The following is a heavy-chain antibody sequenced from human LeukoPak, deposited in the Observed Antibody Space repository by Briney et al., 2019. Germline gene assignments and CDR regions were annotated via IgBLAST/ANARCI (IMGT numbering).Heavy chain of an antibody. Sequence: GGSLRLSCAASGFTFSSYSMNWVRQAPGKGLEWVSIILGSGDTTYYADSVRGRFTVSRDNSKNTLYLQMNSLRPEDTAMYYCAKRNTMVRGGPSFDYWGQGILVTVSS. V-gene: IGHV3-23*01. CDR3: AKRNTMVRGGPSFDY. D-gene: IGHD3-10*01. CDR1: GFTFSSYS. CDR2: ILGSGDTT. J-gene: IGHJ4*02.